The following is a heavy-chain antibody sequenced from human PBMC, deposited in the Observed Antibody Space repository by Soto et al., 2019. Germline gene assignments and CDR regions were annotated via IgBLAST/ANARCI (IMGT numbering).Heavy chain of an antibody. V-gene: IGHV1-2*04. CDR3: ARNVDTAMFNYYGMDV. CDR2: INPNSGGT. D-gene: IGHD5-18*01. Sequence: ASVKVSCKASGYTFTGYYMHWVRQAPGQGLEWMGWINPNSGGTNYAQKFQGWVTMTRDTSISTAYMELSRLRSDDTAVYYCARNVDTAMFNYYGMDVWRQGTTVTVSS. J-gene: IGHJ6*02. CDR1: GYTFTGYY.